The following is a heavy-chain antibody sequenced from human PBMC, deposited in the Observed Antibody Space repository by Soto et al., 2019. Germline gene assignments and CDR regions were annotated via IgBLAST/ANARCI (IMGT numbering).Heavy chain of an antibody. CDR1: GYTFSSYA. Sequence: SVKVSCKTSGYTFSSYAISWVRQAPGQGLEWMGWMIPIIGTANYAQKFQGRVTMTADNSTSAAYMERSRLRSEDTAVYYCARGWYYTDSSGYVFDIWAQGTMVPV. D-gene: IGHD3-22*01. J-gene: IGHJ3*02. CDR2: MIPIIGTA. V-gene: IGHV1-69*06. CDR3: ARGWYYTDSSGYVFDI.